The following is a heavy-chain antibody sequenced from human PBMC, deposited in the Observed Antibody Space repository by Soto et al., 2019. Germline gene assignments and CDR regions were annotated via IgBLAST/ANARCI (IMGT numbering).Heavy chain of an antibody. CDR3: TTDIAVSCSSTSCYLYYYYYMDV. J-gene: IGHJ6*03. Sequence: PGGSLRLSCADSGFTFSNAWMSWVRQAPGKGLEWVGRIKSKTDGGTTDYAAPVKGRFTISRDDSKNTLYLQMNSLKTEDTAVYYCTTDIAVSCSSTSCYLYYYYYMDVWGKGTTVTVSS. CDR2: IKSKTDGGTT. CDR1: GFTFSNAW. D-gene: IGHD2-2*01. V-gene: IGHV3-15*01.